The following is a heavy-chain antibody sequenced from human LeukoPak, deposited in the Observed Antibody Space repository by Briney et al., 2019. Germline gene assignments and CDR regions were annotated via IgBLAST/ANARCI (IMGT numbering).Heavy chain of an antibody. Sequence: KPSETLSLTCAVYGGSFSGYYWSWIRQPPGKGLEWVGGTSHIGSANYNPSLESRVTISADTSKNQFSLKLASVTAADTAVYYCARVERLGYEDSWGQGTLVTVSS. D-gene: IGHD2-15*01. CDR3: ARVERLGYEDS. CDR2: TSHIGSA. J-gene: IGHJ4*02. V-gene: IGHV4-34*01. CDR1: GGSFSGYY.